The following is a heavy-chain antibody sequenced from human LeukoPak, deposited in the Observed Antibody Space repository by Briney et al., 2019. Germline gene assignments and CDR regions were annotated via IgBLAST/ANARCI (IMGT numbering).Heavy chain of an antibody. V-gene: IGHV1-2*02. CDR2: INPNSGGT. J-gene: IGHJ4*02. Sequence: ASVKVSCKASGYTFTGYYMHWVRQAPGQGHEWMGWINPNSGGTNYAQKFQGRVTMTRDTSISTAYMELSRLRSDDTAVYYCARDAIIIVWGDFIWLFDYWGEGTLGSVSS. D-gene: IGHD3-10*01. CDR1: GYTFTGYY. CDR3: ARDAIIIVWGDFIWLFDY.